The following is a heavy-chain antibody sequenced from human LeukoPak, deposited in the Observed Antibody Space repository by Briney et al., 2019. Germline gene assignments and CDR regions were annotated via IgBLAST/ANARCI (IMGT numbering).Heavy chain of an antibody. J-gene: IGHJ6*03. Sequence: GGSLRLSCAASGFTFSSYAMTWVRQAPGKGLEWVANIKEDRFEQDYVDSVRGRFTISRDNAQSSLYLQMSSLRAEDTAVYYCARTGSSSSCYSYYYMDVWGKGTTVTVSS. CDR2: IKEDRFEQ. CDR3: ARTGSSSSCYSYYYMDV. CDR1: GFTFSSYA. V-gene: IGHV3-7*01. D-gene: IGHD6-6*01.